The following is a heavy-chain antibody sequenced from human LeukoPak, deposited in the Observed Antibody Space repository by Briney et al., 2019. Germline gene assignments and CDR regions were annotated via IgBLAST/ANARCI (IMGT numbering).Heavy chain of an antibody. V-gene: IGHV4-31*03. CDR1: GASFSSGDQY. J-gene: IGHJ4*02. D-gene: IGHD3-22*01. CDR2: IHPSGTL. Sequence: TASETLSLTCTVSGASFSSGDQYWNWIRQSPGKGLEWIGSIHPSGTLYNNPSLESRVTISIDTSKNQFSLNLNSVTAADTAVYFCSRGLDSRKLGYWGQGTLVTVSS. CDR3: SRGLDSRKLGY.